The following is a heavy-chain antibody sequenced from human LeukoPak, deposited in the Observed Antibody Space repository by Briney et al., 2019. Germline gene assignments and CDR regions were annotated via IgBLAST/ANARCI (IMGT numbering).Heavy chain of an antibody. CDR1: GYTLTELS. J-gene: IGHJ6*02. CDR3: ATARPRYGSGSFCGMDV. D-gene: IGHD3-10*01. V-gene: IGHV1-24*01. Sequence: ASVKVSCKVSGYTLTELSMHWVRQAPGKGLEWMGGFDPEGGETIYAQKFQGRVTMTEDTSTDTAYMELSSLRSEDTAVYYCATARPRYGSGSFCGMDVWGQGTTVTVSS. CDR2: FDPEGGET.